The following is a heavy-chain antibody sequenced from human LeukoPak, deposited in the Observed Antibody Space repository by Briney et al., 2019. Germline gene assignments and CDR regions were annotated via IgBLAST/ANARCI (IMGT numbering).Heavy chain of an antibody. V-gene: IGHV3-30*02. Sequence: GGSLRLSCAASGFTFSSYGMHWVRQAPGKGLEWVAFIRYDGSNKYYADSVKGRFTISRDNSKNTLYLQMNSLRAEDTAVYYCAKVIAAAGRYYYYMDVWGKGTTVTVSS. D-gene: IGHD6-13*01. J-gene: IGHJ6*03. CDR1: GFTFSSYG. CDR2: IRYDGSNK. CDR3: AKVIAAAGRYYYYMDV.